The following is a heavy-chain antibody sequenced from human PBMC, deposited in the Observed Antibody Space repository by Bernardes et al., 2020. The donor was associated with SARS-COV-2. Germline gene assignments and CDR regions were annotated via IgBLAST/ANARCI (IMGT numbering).Heavy chain of an antibody. D-gene: IGHD3-22*01. V-gene: IGHV1-2*04. J-gene: IGHJ4*02. CDR2: INPNSGGT. CDR3: ARDLGYYDSSGYYGY. CDR1: GYTFTGYY. Sequence: ASVKVSCKASGYTFTGYYMHWVRQAPGQGLAWMGCINPNSGGTNYAQKFQGWVTMTRDTSISTAYMELSRLRSDDTAVYYCARDLGYYDSSGYYGYWGQGTLVTVSS.